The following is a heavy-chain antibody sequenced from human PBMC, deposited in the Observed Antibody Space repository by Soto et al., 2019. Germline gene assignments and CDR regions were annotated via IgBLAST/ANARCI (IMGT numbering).Heavy chain of an antibody. V-gene: IGHV4-59*08. J-gene: IGHJ3*02. CDR3: ARRHDYYDSSGYYCQDAFDI. D-gene: IGHD3-22*01. CDR1: GDFLSGYY. Sequence: SETLSLTCTVSGDFLSGYYWSWIRQTPGKGLEWIGYFYSSGSPHHNPSLKSRVTISVDTSKNQFSLKLSSVTAADTAVYYCARRHDYYDSSGYYCQDAFDIWGQGTMVTVSS. CDR2: FYSSGSP.